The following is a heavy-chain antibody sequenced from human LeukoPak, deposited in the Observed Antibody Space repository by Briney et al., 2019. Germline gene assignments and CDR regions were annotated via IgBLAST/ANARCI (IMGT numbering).Heavy chain of an antibody. CDR1: GYSFTSYW. CDR2: VYPGDSDT. CDR3: ARFVQASPRIEAAPHYYGMDV. V-gene: IGHV5-51*01. J-gene: IGHJ6*02. D-gene: IGHD6-13*01. Sequence: GESLQISCKGSGYSFTSYWIAWVRQMPGKGLEWMGIVYPGDSDTRYSPSFQGQVTISADKSISTAYLHWSSLKASDTAMYYCARFVQASPRIEAAPHYYGMDVWGQGTTVTVSS.